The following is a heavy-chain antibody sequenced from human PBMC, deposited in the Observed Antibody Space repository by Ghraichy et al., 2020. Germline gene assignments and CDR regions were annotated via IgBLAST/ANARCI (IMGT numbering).Heavy chain of an antibody. J-gene: IGHJ4*02. Sequence: SETLSLTCTVSGGSISSYYWSWIRQPAGKGLEWIGRIYTSGSTNYNPSLKSRVTMSVDTSKNQFSLKLSSVTAADTAVYYCARDIVWVKSSSWYLDYWGQGTLVTVSS. CDR1: GGSISSYY. D-gene: IGHD6-13*01. CDR2: IYTSGST. V-gene: IGHV4-4*07. CDR3: ARDIVWVKSSSWYLDY.